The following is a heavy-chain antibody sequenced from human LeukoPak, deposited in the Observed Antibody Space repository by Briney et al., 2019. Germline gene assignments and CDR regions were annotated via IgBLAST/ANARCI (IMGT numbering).Heavy chain of an antibody. D-gene: IGHD2/OR15-2a*01. CDR2: ISAYNGNT. J-gene: IGHJ5*02. V-gene: IGHV1-18*01. Sequence: ASVKVSCKASGYTITSYGISWVRQASGQGLEWMGWISAYNGNTNYAQKLQGRVTMTTDTSTSTAYMELRSLRSDDTAVYYCARVFNYLYNWFDPWGQGTLVTVSS. CDR1: GYTITSYG. CDR3: ARVFNYLYNWFDP.